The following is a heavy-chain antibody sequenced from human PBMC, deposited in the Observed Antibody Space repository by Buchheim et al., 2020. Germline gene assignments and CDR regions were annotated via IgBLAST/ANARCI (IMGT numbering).Heavy chain of an antibody. CDR1: GFTFSSYA. CDR2: ISGSGGST. V-gene: IGHV3-23*01. J-gene: IGHJ6*02. D-gene: IGHD6-6*01. Sequence: EVQLLESGGGLVQPGGSLRLSCAASGFTFSSYAMSWVRQAPGKGLEWVSAISGSGGSTYYADSVKGRFTISRDHSKNTLYLPRNSLRAEDTAVYYCAKGEQLVTVDYYYYYGMDVWGQGTT. CDR3: AKGEQLVTVDYYYYYGMDV.